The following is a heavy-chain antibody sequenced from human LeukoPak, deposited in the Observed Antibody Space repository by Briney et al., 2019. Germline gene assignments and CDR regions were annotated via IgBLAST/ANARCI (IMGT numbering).Heavy chain of an antibody. D-gene: IGHD3-22*01. CDR3: ASPYYYDGSSYYHFFDH. Sequence: GGSLRLSCAASGFTFSNYDIHWVRQAPGKGLEWVTVISYDGTTKYYADSVKGRFTISRDNSRNTLYLQMNNLRTEDTAVYYCASPYYYDGSSYYHFFDHWGQGTLVTVSS. CDR2: ISYDGTTK. J-gene: IGHJ4*02. V-gene: IGHV3-30*19. CDR1: GFTFSNYD.